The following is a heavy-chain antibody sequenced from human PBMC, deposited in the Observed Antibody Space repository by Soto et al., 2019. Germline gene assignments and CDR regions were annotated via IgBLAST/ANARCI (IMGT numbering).Heavy chain of an antibody. CDR3: AKDIDYDLWSGRDPGYYYGMDV. Sequence: EGSLRLSCAASGFTFSSYGMHWVRQAPGKGLERVAVISYDGSNKYYADSVKGRFTISRDNSKNTLYLQMNSLRAEDTALYYCAKDIDYDLWSGRDPGYYYGMDVWGQWTTVTVSS. D-gene: IGHD3-3*01. CDR2: ISYDGSNK. V-gene: IGHV3-30*18. CDR1: GFTFSSYG. J-gene: IGHJ6*02.